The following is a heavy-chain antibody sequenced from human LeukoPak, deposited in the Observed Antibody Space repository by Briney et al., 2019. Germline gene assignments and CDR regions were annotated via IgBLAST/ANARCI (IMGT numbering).Heavy chain of an antibody. CDR2: MKSKRDGGAT. D-gene: IGHD3-22*01. J-gene: IGHJ3*02. CDR3: ARAISFGYYYDSSVSNAFDI. CDR1: GFTFTNAW. Sequence: GGSLRLSCEASGFTFTNAWMNWVRQAPGKGPEWVGRMKSKRDGGATEYAAPVKGRFTISRDNAKNSLYLQMNSLRAEDTAVYYCARAISFGYYYDSSVSNAFDIWGQGTMVTVSP. V-gene: IGHV3-15*01.